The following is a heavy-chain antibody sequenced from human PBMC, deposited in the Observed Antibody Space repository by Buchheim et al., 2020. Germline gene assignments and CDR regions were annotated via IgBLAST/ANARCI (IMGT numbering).Heavy chain of an antibody. D-gene: IGHD1-26*01. V-gene: IGHV3-48*01. CDR3: ARDDQWAFDY. Sequence: EVQLVESGGVLVQPGGSLRLSCAASGFTFSSYTMNWVRQAPGKGLEWVSFINRNGGNMYYADSVKGRFTISRDNARDSMYLQMNSLRAEDTAVYYCARDDQWAFDYWGQGTL. CDR2: INRNGGNM. J-gene: IGHJ4*02. CDR1: GFTFSSYT.